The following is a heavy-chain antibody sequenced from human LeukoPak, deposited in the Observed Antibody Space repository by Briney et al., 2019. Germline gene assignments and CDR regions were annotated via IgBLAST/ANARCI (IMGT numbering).Heavy chain of an antibody. J-gene: IGHJ3*02. Sequence: PGGSLRLSCAASGFTVSSNYMSWVRQAPGKGLEWVSVIYSGGSTYYADSVKGRFTISRDNSKNTLYLQMNSLRAEDTAVYYCARSYGGNSGYSFLKEKNAAFDIWGQGTWSPSLQ. CDR2: IYSGGST. CDR3: ARSYGGNSGYSFLKEKNAAFDI. V-gene: IGHV3-53*01. D-gene: IGHD4-23*01. CDR1: GFTVSSNY.